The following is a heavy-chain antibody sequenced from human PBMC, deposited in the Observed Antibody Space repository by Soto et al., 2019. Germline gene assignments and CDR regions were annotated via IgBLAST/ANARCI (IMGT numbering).Heavy chain of an antibody. D-gene: IGHD4-17*01. J-gene: IGHJ4*02. CDR3: AKDLLLTTITTVGD. CDR1: GFIFSTYG. V-gene: IGHV3-30*18. CDR2: ISYDGNNK. Sequence: QVQLVESGGGVVQPGRSLRLSCAASGFIFSTYGMRWVRQAPGKGLEWLSVISYDGNNKYYADSVKGRFTISRDNSKNTLWLQMDSLRPEDTAVYYCAKDLLLTTITTVGDWGQGTLVTVSS.